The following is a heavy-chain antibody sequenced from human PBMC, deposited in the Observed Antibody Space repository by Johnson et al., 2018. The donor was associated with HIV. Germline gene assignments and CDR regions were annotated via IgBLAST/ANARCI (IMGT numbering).Heavy chain of an antibody. CDR1: GFTFSSYA. CDR3: ARVPDYGDYGDAFDI. J-gene: IGHJ3*02. V-gene: IGHV3-23*04. D-gene: IGHD4-17*01. CDR2: ISGSGGST. Sequence: VQLVESGGGLVQPGGSLRLSCAASGFTFSSYAMSWVRQAPGKGLEWVSAISGSGGSTYYADSVKGRFTISKDNSKNTLYLQMKSLRAEDTAVYYCARVPDYGDYGDAFDIWGQGTMVTVSS.